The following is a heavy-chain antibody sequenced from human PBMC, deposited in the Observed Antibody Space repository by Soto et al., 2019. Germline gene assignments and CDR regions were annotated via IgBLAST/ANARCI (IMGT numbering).Heavy chain of an antibody. CDR3: AALWGQD. V-gene: IGHV4-39*01. CDR2: IYYSGST. CDR1: GGSISSSSYY. D-gene: IGHD3-10*01. J-gene: IGHJ1*01. Sequence: QLQLQESGPGLVKPSETLSLTCTVSGGSISSSSYYWGWIRQPPGKGLEWIGRIYYSGSTYYNPSLKSRVTLSGDPSKNHFSLKLRPVHAADTAVYYCAALWGQDWGQGTLITVSS.